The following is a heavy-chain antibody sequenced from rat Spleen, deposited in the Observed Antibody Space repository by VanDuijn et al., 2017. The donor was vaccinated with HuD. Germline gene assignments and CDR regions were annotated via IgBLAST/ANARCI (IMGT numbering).Heavy chain of an antibody. CDR3: ATHWGGYGWFAY. J-gene: IGHJ3*01. Sequence: EVQLVESGGGLVQPGRSMKLSCAASGFTFSDYYMAWVRQAPTKGLEWVATISSDGGRNFYRDSVKGRFTISRDNAKSSLYLQMDSLRSEDTATYYCATHWGGYGWFAYWGQGTLVTVSS. CDR2: ISSDGGRN. V-gene: IGHV5-25*01. CDR1: GFTFSDYY. D-gene: IGHD4-4*01.